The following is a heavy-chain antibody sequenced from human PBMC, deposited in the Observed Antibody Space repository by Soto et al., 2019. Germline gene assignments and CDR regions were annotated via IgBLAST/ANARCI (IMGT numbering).Heavy chain of an antibody. CDR3: ARDGWAGGADYFDS. Sequence: QVQLVESGGGVVQPGRSLRLSCAASGFTFSSYAMHWVRQAPGKGVEWVAVISHDGNNQYYADSVKGRFTISRDNSKNTLFLQMGRLRPEDAAVYYGARDGWAGGADYFDSWGQGTLVTVSS. J-gene: IGHJ4*02. D-gene: IGHD2-2*03. CDR2: ISHDGNNQ. CDR1: GFTFSSYA. V-gene: IGHV3-30-3*01.